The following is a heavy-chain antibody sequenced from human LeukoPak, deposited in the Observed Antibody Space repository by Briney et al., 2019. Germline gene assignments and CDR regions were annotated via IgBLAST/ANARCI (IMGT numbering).Heavy chain of an antibody. CDR1: GGSISSSSYY. J-gene: IGHJ4*02. Sequence: SETLSLTCTVSGGSISSSSYYWGWIRQPPGKGLEWIGSIYYSGSTYYNPSLKSRVTISVDTSKNQFSLKLSSVTAADTAMYYCARAGGVDTAMDANFDYWGQGTLVTVSS. CDR3: ARAGGVDTAMDANFDY. V-gene: IGHV4-39*07. CDR2: IYYSGST. D-gene: IGHD5-18*01.